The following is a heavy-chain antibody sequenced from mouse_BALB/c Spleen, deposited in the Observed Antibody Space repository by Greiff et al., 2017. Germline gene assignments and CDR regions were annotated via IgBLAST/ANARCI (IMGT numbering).Heavy chain of an antibody. D-gene: IGHD2-4*01. J-gene: IGHJ3*01. CDR3: ARYDYDEAY. CDR2: ISSGGGNT. CDR1: GFTFSSYT. V-gene: IGHV5-9*03. Sequence: EVQLVESGGGLVKPGGSLKLSCAASGFTFSSYTMSWVRQTPEKRLEWVATISSGGGNTYYPDSVKGRFTISRDNAKNNLYLQMSSLRSEDTALYYCARYDYDEAYWGQGTLVTVSA.